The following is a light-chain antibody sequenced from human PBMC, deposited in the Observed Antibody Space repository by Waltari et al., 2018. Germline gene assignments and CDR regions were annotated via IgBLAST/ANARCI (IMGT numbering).Light chain of an antibody. CDR1: QRVSSN. J-gene: IGKJ1*01. CDR3: QQYNNWPRT. CDR2: GAS. V-gene: IGKV3-15*01. Sequence: IVMTQSPATLSVSPGERAPLSCRASQRVSSNLAWYQQKPGQAPRLLIYGASTMATGIPARFSGSVSGTEFTLTISSLQSEDFAVYYCQQYNNWPRTFGQGTKVEIK.